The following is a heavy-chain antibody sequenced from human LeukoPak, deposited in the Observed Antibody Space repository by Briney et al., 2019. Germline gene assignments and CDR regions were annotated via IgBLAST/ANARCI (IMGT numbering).Heavy chain of an antibody. CDR1: GFTFSSYE. CDR3: AELGITMIGGV. Sequence: EGSLRLSCAASGFTFSSYEMNWVRQAPGKGLEWVSYISSSGSTIYYADSVKGRFTISRGNAKNSLYLQMNSLRAEDTAVYYCAELGITMIGGVWGKGTTVTISS. D-gene: IGHD3-10*02. V-gene: IGHV3-48*03. J-gene: IGHJ6*04. CDR2: ISSSGSTI.